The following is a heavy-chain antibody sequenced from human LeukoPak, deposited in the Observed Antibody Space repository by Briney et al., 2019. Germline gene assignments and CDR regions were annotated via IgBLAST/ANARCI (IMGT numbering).Heavy chain of an antibody. D-gene: IGHD2-15*01. J-gene: IGHJ5*01. Sequence: PGGSLRLSCAASGFTFNTYSMNWVRQAPGKGLEWVSSISSTSIYIYYADSVKGRFTISRDNAKNSLYLQMNSLRAEDTAVYYCARVGRPVTQDNWFDSWGQGTLVTVSS. CDR2: ISSTSIYI. CDR3: ARVGRPVTQDNWFDS. V-gene: IGHV3-21*01. CDR1: GFTFNTYS.